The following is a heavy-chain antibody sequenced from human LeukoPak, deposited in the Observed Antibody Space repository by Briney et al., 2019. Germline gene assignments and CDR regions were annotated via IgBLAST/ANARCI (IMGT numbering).Heavy chain of an antibody. D-gene: IGHD1-26*01. CDR3: TRESGSYHGNDF. CDR1: GYTFTGYY. Sequence: ASVKVSCKASGYTFTGYYMHWVRQAPGQGLEWMGRINPNNGGTNYAQKFRGRVTMTGDTSISTAYMGLSSLRSDDTAVYYCTRESGSYHGNDFWGQGTLVTVSS. J-gene: IGHJ4*02. CDR2: INPNNGGT. V-gene: IGHV1-2*06.